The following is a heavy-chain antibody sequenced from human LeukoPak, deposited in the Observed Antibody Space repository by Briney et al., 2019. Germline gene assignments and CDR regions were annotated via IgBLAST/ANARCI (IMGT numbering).Heavy chain of an antibody. J-gene: IGHJ6*03. Sequence: ASVKVSCKVSGYTFINADINWVRQAPGQELEWMGWMKPNTGDTDYAQNFLGRVTLTRNVSISTAYMELSSLRSDDTAVYYCARGQYSWDYLSYYYMDVWGKGTTVIVSS. CDR1: GYTFINAD. D-gene: IGHD1-26*01. CDR2: MKPNTGDT. V-gene: IGHV1-8*02. CDR3: ARGQYSWDYLSYYYMDV.